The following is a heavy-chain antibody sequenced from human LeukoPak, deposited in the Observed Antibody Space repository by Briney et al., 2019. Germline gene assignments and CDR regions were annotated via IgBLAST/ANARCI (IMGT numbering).Heavy chain of an antibody. Sequence: LVKVSCKASGFTFTSSAMQWVRQARGQRLEWIGWIVVGSGNTNYAQKFQERVTITRDMSTSTAYMELSSLRSEDTAVYYCAAGRKVGPSSYYYYYGMDVWGQGTTVTVSS. V-gene: IGHV1-58*02. CDR2: IVVGSGNT. CDR1: GFTFTSSA. CDR3: AAGRKVGPSSYYYYYGMDV. J-gene: IGHJ6*02. D-gene: IGHD6-6*01.